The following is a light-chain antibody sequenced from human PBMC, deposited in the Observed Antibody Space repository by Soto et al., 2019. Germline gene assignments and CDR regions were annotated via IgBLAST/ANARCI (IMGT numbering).Light chain of an antibody. Sequence: ETVLPQSPGTLYFSPGERATLSCMASQSVSSNLAWYQQKPGQAPRLLIYDASNRATGIPARFSGSGSGTDSTLTISSLEPEDFAVYYCQQRSNWPITFGQGTLLEVK. V-gene: IGKV3-11*01. CDR1: QSVSSN. CDR3: QQRSNWPIT. CDR2: DAS. J-gene: IGKJ5*01.